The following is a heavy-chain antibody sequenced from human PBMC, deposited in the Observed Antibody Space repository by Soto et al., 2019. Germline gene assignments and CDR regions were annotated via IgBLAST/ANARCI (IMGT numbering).Heavy chain of an antibody. Sequence: EVQLVESGGGLVKPGGSLRLSCAASGFTFSSYSMNWVRQAPGKGLEWVSSISSSSSYIYYADSVKGRFTISRDNAKNSLYLQMNSLRAEDTAVYYCASEARWFGNYWGQGTLVTVSS. CDR3: ASEARWFGNY. CDR2: ISSSSSYI. V-gene: IGHV3-21*01. J-gene: IGHJ4*02. CDR1: GFTFSSYS. D-gene: IGHD3-10*01.